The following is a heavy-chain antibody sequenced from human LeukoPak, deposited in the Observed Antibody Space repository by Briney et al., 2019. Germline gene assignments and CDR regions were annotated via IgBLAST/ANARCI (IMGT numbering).Heavy chain of an antibody. CDR3: TRLSEWELPDY. CDR1: GYSFTSHW. CDR2: IYPGDSDT. V-gene: IGHV5-51*01. D-gene: IGHD1-7*01. Sequence: GESLKISCKGSGYSFTSHWIGWVRQKPGKGLEWVGIIYPGDSDTRYSPSFQGQVTMSVDKSINTAYLQWNSLKASDSAMYYCTRLSEWELPDYWGQRTLVTVSS. J-gene: IGHJ4*02.